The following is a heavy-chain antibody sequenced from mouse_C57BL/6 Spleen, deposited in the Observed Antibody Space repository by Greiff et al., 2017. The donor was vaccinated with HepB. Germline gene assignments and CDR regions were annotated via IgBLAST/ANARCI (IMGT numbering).Heavy chain of an antibody. CDR1: GYTFTDYY. Sequence: QVQLQQSGAELVRPGASVKLSCKASGYTFTDYYINWVKQRPGQGLEWIARIYPGSGNTYYNEKFKGKATLTAEKSSSTAYMQLSSLTSEDSAVYFCARRGGSYWYFDVWGTGTTVTVSS. CDR2: IYPGSGNT. CDR3: ARRGGSYWYFDV. D-gene: IGHD1-1*02. V-gene: IGHV1-76*01. J-gene: IGHJ1*03.